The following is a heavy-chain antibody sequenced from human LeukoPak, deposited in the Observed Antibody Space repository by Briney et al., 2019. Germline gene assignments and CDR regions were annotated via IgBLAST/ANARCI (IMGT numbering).Heavy chain of an antibody. CDR2: IYTSGST. D-gene: IGHD5-12*01. V-gene: IGHV4-61*02. J-gene: IGHJ4*02. Sequence: PSETLSLTCTVSGGSISSGSYYWSWIRQPAGKGLEWIGRIYTSGSTNYNPSLKSRVTISVDTSKNQFSLKLSSVTAADTAVYYCARDGYSGNDGLWGQGSLVTVSS. CDR1: GGSISSGSYY. CDR3: ARDGYSGNDGL.